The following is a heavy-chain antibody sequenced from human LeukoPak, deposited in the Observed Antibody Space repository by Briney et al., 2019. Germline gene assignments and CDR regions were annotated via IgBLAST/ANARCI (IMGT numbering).Heavy chain of an antibody. CDR3: ALTTYYDSSGYYPYYFDY. V-gene: IGHV1-69*02. D-gene: IGHD3-22*01. CDR2: IIPILGIA. J-gene: IGHJ4*02. Sequence: SVKVSCKASGGTFSSYTISWVRQAPGQGLEWMGRIIPILGIANYAQKFQGRVTITADKSTSTAYMELSSLRSEDTAVYYCALTTYYDSSGYYPYYFDYWGQGTLVTVSS. CDR1: GGTFSSYT.